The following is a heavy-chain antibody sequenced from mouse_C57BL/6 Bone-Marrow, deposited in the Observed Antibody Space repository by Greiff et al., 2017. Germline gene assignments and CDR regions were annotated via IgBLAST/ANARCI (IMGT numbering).Heavy chain of an antibody. J-gene: IGHJ3*01. V-gene: IGHV1-64*01. CDR3: ARWGAWFAY. Sequence: QVQLQQPGAERVKPGASVKLSCKASGYTFTSYWMHWVKQRPGQGLEWIGMIHPNSGSTNYNEKFKSKDTLTVDKSSSTAYMQLSSLTSEDSAVYYCARWGAWFAYWGQGTLVTVSA. CDR1: GYTFTSYW. CDR2: IHPNSGST.